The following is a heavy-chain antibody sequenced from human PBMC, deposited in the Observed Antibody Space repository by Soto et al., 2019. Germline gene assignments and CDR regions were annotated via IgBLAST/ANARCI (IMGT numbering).Heavy chain of an antibody. D-gene: IGHD2-15*01. V-gene: IGHV3-9*01. CDR1: GFTFEDHA. J-gene: IGHJ6*01. CDR2: IDWESGRI. Sequence: EVQLVNSGGGLVQPGRSLRLSCVGSGFTFEDHAMHWVRQVTGKGLEWVAGIDWESGRIGYVDTVKGRFTVSRDNAKNYLYLQMNSLRAEDTALYYCTKDILAGGTDVWGQGNTVTVSS. CDR3: TKDILAGGTDV.